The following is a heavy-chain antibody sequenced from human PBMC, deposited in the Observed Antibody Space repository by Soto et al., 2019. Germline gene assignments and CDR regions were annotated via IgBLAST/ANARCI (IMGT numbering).Heavy chain of an antibody. Sequence: GASVKVSCTASGYTFTSYGISWVRQAPGQGLEWMGWISAYNGNTNYAQKLQGRVTMTTDTSTSTAYMELRSLRSDDTAVYYCARVKGSGYHNWFDPWGQGTLVTVSS. CDR2: ISAYNGNT. J-gene: IGHJ5*02. D-gene: IGHD3-22*01. CDR1: GYTFTSYG. CDR3: ARVKGSGYHNWFDP. V-gene: IGHV1-18*01.